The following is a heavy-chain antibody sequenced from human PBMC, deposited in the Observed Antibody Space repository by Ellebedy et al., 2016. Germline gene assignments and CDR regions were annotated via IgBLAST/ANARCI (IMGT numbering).Heavy chain of an antibody. J-gene: IGHJ4*02. Sequence: ASVKVSCKASGYTFINYHIHWVRQAPGQGLEWTGLINPNNGGTTYAQNFQGRVTMTRDTSTSTVYMELSSLRSEDTAVHYCVREEAAMTRFDYWGQGTLVTVSS. CDR1: GYTFINYH. CDR3: VREEAAMTRFDY. D-gene: IGHD5-18*01. V-gene: IGHV1-46*01. CDR2: INPNNGGT.